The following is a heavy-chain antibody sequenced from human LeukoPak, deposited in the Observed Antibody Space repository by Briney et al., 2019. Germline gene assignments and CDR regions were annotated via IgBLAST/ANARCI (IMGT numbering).Heavy chain of an antibody. J-gene: IGHJ5*02. Sequence: PSETLSLTCTVSGGSISSSSYYWGWIRQPPGKGLEWIASIYYSGSTYYKSSLKSRVTISVGLSRNQFSLRLNSVTAADTALYFCARQGAARANWFDPWGQGTLVTVSS. CDR1: GGSISSSSYY. CDR2: IYYSGST. D-gene: IGHD6-13*01. V-gene: IGHV4-39*01. CDR3: ARQGAARANWFDP.